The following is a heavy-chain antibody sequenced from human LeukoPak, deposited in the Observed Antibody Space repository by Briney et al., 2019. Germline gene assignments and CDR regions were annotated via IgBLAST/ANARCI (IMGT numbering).Heavy chain of an antibody. V-gene: IGHV1-2*02. CDR2: INPNSGGT. J-gene: IGHJ3*02. CDR3: ARGMVRGVIGGGAFDI. D-gene: IGHD3-10*01. Sequence: ASVKDSCKASGYTFTGYYMLWVRQAPGQGLEWMGWINPNSGGTNYAQKFQGRVTMTRDKSISTAYMELSRLRSDDPAVYYCARGMVRGVIGGGAFDIWGQGTMVTVSS. CDR1: GYTFTGYY.